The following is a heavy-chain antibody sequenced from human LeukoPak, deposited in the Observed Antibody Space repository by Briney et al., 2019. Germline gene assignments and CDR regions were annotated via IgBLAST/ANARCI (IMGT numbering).Heavy chain of an antibody. CDR1: GFTFSSYA. CDR2: ISGSGGST. Sequence: GGSLRLSCAASGFTFSSYAMSWVRQAPGKGLEWASAISGSGGSTYYADSAKGRFTISRDNSKNTLYLQMNSLRAEDTAVYYCAKDRFPSIVVVPAAIILDYWGQGTLVTVSS. D-gene: IGHD2-2*02. CDR3: AKDRFPSIVVVPAAIILDY. V-gene: IGHV3-23*01. J-gene: IGHJ4*02.